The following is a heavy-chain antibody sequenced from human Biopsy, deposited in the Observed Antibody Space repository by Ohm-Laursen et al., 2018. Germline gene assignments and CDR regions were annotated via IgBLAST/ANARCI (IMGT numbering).Heavy chain of an antibody. CDR3: ATGPVQMVYANLRGEFAS. CDR1: GFSFRDYY. Sequence: SLRLSCAASGFSFRDYYMTWIRQAPGKGLEWVSSISASDDSKYYGDSVKGRFTISRDSSTNTLYLQMNGLRADDTAVYYCATGPVQMVYANLRGEFASWGQGALVTVSS. CDR2: ISASDDSK. J-gene: IGHJ5*02. V-gene: IGHV3-23*01. D-gene: IGHD2-8*01.